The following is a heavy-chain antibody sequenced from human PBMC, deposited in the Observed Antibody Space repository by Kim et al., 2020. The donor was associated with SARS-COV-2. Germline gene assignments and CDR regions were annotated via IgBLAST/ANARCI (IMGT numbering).Heavy chain of an antibody. V-gene: IGHV3-74*01. D-gene: IGHD6-19*01. CDR3: GRGGKRQWLVQAS. Sequence: YADSVNGRFTISRDNAKNTLYLQMNSLRYDDTAVYYCGRGGKRQWLVQASWGQGTLVTVSS. J-gene: IGHJ5*02.